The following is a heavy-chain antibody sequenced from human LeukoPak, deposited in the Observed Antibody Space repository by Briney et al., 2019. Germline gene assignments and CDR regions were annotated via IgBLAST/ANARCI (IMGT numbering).Heavy chain of an antibody. D-gene: IGHD6-13*01. CDR2: IFYSGST. J-gene: IGHJ5*02. V-gene: IGHV4-59*08. CDR3: ARHRSAAAMFDR. CDR1: GGSLSTYY. Sequence: SETLSLTCTVSGGSLSTYYWSWVRQPPGKGREWLGYIFYSGSTNYNPSPKSRVTISLDTFNAQFSLKLSSVTAADTAVYYCARHRSAAAMFDRWGQGTPVTVSS.